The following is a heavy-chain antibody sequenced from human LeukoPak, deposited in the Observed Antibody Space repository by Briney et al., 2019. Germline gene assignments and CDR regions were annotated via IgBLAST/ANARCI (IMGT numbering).Heavy chain of an antibody. CDR2: ISSSSSHK. D-gene: IGHD2-21*02. CDR1: GFTFSSYS. J-gene: IGHJ4*02. V-gene: IGHV3-21*01. Sequence: GGSLRLSCAASGFTFSSYSMNWVRQAPGKGLEWVSTISSSSSHKYYADSVKGRFTISRDNAKSSVYLQMSSLRPEDTAVYYCARDLVTSGWGYYFDYWGQGTLVTVSS. CDR3: ARDLVTSGWGYYFDY.